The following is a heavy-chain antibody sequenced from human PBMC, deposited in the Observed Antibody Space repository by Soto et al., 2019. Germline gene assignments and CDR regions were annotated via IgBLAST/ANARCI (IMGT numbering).Heavy chain of an antibody. CDR3: GTRYANAWYTY. Sequence: ASETMSLTCAFSGESVTSPELTWTRQSPEKGLEWIGYMHYTGFSHYNPSLKSRLTISVDRSKNQFTLQLTSVTVADTAIYYCGTRYANAWYTYWGQGTQVTVSS. V-gene: IGHV4-59*02. J-gene: IGHJ4*02. CDR2: MHYTGFS. D-gene: IGHD6-13*01. CDR1: GESVTSPE.